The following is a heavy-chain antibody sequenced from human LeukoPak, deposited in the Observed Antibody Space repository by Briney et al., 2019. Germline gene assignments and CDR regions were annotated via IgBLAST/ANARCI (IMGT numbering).Heavy chain of an antibody. CDR1: GFTFSSYA. D-gene: IGHD2-2*03. CDR3: ARDPGYCSSTSCPDAFDI. CDR2: ISYDASNK. J-gene: IGHJ3*02. Sequence: GGSLRLSCAASGFTFSSYAMHWVRQAPGKGLEWLTLISYDASNKYYADSVKGRFTISRDNSKNTLYLQMNSLRAEDTAVYYCARDPGYCSSTSCPDAFDIWGQGTMVTVSS. V-gene: IGHV3-30-3*01.